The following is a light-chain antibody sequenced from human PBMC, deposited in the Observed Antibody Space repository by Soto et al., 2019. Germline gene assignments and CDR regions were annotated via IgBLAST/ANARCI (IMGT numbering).Light chain of an antibody. CDR2: DAS. CDR3: HQSGISPLT. V-gene: IGKV3-20*01. CDR1: QTVRNNY. J-gene: IGKJ3*01. Sequence: EFVLAQSPGTLSLSPGERATLSCRASQTVRNNYLAWYQQKPGQAPRLLIYDASSRATGIPDRFSGSGSGTDFTLTISRLDPEDFAVYYCHQSGISPLTFGPGTKVDIK.